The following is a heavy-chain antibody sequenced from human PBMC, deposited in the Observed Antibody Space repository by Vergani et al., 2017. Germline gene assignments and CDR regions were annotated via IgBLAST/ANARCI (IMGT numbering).Heavy chain of an antibody. J-gene: IGHJ6*04. D-gene: IGHD3-10*01. V-gene: IGHV4-34*01. Sequence: QVQLQQWGAGLLKPSETLSLTCAVYGGSFSGYYWSWIRQPPGKGLEWIGEINHSGSTNYNPSLKSRVTISVDTSKNQFSLKLSSVTAADTAVYYCARYHGFGELGKWGKGTTVTVSS. CDR1: GGSFSGYY. CDR2: INHSGST. CDR3: ARYHGFGELGK.